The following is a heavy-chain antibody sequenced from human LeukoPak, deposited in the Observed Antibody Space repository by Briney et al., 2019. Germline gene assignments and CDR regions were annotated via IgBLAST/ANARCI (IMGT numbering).Heavy chain of an antibody. CDR1: RGSMNSYY. CDR2: IYYSGST. J-gene: IGHJ4*02. Sequence: SETLSLTCTVSRGSMNSYYWTWIRQPPGKGLEWIGYIYYSGSTNYNPSLKSRVTMSVDTSKDQFSLKLTSVTAADTAVYYCARGSGAPPGNLLGYWGQGTLVTVSS. V-gene: IGHV4-59*08. CDR3: ARGSGAPPGNLLGY. D-gene: IGHD3-10*01.